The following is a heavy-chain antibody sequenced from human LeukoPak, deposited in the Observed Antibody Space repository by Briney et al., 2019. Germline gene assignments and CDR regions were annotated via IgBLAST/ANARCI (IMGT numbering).Heavy chain of an antibody. V-gene: IGHV3-7*02. CDR1: GFTFSTYY. Sequence: PGGSLRLSCAASGFTFSTYYMTWVRQAPGKGLEWVASINQGGSDKYYVDSVKGRFTISRDNAKDSLILQMNSLRGEDTAVYYCARRFDIWGQGTVVTVSS. CDR3: ARRFDI. J-gene: IGHJ3*02. CDR2: INQGGSDK.